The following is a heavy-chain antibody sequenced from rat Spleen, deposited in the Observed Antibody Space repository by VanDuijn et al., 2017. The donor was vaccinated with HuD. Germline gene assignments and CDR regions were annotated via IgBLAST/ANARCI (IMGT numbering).Heavy chain of an antibody. CDR3: ARPTTGIPFNY. J-gene: IGHJ2*01. V-gene: IGHV5-31*01. Sequence: EVQLVESGGGLVQPGRSLKLSCVTSGFTFNYYWMTWIRRAPGRGLEWVASISTGDDNTYYRDSVKGRFTISRDDEEGTLYLQMDSLRSEDTAIYYCARPTTGIPFNYWGQGVMVTVSS. CDR1: GFTFNYYW. CDR2: ISTGDDNT. D-gene: IGHD1-9*01.